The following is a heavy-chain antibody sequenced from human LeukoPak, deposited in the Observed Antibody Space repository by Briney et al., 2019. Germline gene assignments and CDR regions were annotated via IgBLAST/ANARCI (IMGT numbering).Heavy chain of an antibody. Sequence: SETLSLTCAVYGGSFSGYYWSWIRQPPGKGLEWIGEINHSGSTNYNPSLKSRVTISVDTSKNQFSLKLSSVTAADTAVYFCARHPFSTPFDYWGPGTLVTVSS. CDR1: GGSFSGYY. D-gene: IGHD2/OR15-2a*01. J-gene: IGHJ4*02. CDR2: INHSGST. V-gene: IGHV4-34*01. CDR3: ARHPFSTPFDY.